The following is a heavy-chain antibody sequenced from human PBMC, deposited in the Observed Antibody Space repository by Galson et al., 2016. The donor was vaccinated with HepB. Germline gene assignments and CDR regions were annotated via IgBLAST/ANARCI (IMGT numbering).Heavy chain of an antibody. J-gene: IGHJ6*02. Sequence: SETLSLTCAVYGGSFSDHYWCWIRQPPGKGLEWIGEINHGGSTKYNPSLKSRVTISVDTSKSQFSLILNSVTAADTAVYFCARAYASGRGRPISRRYYYYYGMDVWGQGTTVTVSS. V-gene: IGHV4-34*01. CDR2: INHGGST. CDR3: ARAYASGRGRPISRRYYYYYGMDV. D-gene: IGHD3-10*01. CDR1: GGSFSDHY.